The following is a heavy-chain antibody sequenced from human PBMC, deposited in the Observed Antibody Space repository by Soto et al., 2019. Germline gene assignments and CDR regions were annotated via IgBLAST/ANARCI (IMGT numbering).Heavy chain of an antibody. J-gene: IGHJ5*02. V-gene: IGHV3-48*02. CDR2: ISGSSGTI. CDR1: GFTFSTYI. CDR3: VRGATHRTWFDP. Sequence: GGFLRLSWAASGFTFSTYIVNWVLKAPGKRLEWVSYISGSSGTIYYAESVKGRFTISRDNAKNSLYLQMNSLRDEDTAVYYCVRGATHRTWFDPGGREPRSPSPQ. D-gene: IGHD1-26*01.